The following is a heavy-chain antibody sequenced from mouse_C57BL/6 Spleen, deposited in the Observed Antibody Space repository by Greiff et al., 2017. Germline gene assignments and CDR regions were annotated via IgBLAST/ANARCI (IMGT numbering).Heavy chain of an antibody. Sequence: EVKLVESGGGLVKPGGSLKLSCAASGFTFSDYGMHWVRQAPEKGLEWVAYISSGSSTIYYADTVKGRFTISRDNAKNTLFLQMTSLRSEDTAMYYCARREDYYGSSYVMDDWGKGTSVTVSS. CDR2: ISSGSSTI. CDR1: GFTFSDYG. J-gene: IGHJ4*01. CDR3: ARREDYYGSSYVMDD. D-gene: IGHD1-1*01. V-gene: IGHV5-17*01.